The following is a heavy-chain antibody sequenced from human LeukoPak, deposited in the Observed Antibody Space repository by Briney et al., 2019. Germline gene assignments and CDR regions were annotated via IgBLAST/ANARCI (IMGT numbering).Heavy chain of an antibody. CDR3: ARAARGSSVRYFQH. J-gene: IGHJ1*01. Sequence: SETLSLTCAVYGGSFSGYYWSWIRQPPGKGLEWIGEINHSGSTNYNPSLKSRATISVDTSKNQFPLKLSSVTAADTAVYYCARAARGSSVRYFQHWGQGTLVTVSS. D-gene: IGHD6-6*01. CDR1: GGSFSGYY. CDR2: INHSGST. V-gene: IGHV4-34*01.